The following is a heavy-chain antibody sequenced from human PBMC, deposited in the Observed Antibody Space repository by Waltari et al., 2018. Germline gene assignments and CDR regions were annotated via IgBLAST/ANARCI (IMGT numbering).Heavy chain of an antibody. CDR3: TRPRGPGPRGPGGLYWYFDL. CDR2: VPQYTGKT. J-gene: IGHJ2*01. CDR1: GYMFSNYG. D-gene: IGHD3-10*01. Sequence: QVQLVQSGAEVKRPGASVKVSCKASGYMFSNYGIGWVRQAPGQGLEWMGWVPQYTGKTNLARKFQGRFTLTADPSTNTAYMELTSLRSDDTAVYYCTRPRGPGPRGPGGLYWYFDLWGRGTLVTVSS. V-gene: IGHV1-18*01.